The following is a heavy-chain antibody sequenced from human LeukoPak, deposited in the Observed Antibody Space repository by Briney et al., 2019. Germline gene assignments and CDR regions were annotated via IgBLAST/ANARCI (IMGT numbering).Heavy chain of an antibody. D-gene: IGHD1-20*01. CDR2: ISYDGSNK. CDR1: GFTFSSYG. Sequence: AGSLRLSCAASGFTFSSYGMHWVRQAPGKGLVWVAVISYDGSNKYYVDSVKGRFTISRDSSKNTLYLQMNSLRAEDTAVYYCAALTERGTFSFDYWGQGTLVTVSS. V-gene: IGHV3-30*03. J-gene: IGHJ4*02. CDR3: AALTERGTFSFDY.